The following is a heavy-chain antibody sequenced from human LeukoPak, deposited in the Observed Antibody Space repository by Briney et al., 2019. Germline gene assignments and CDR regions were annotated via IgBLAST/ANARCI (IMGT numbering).Heavy chain of an antibody. J-gene: IGHJ6*02. CDR2: ISSSGSTI. Sequence: GGSLRLSCAASGFTFSDYYMSWIRQAPGKGLEWVSYISSSGSTIYYADSVKGRFTVSRDNAKNSLYLQMNSLRAEDTAVYYCARDGRYYDILTGYSYGMDVWGQGTTVTVSS. CDR3: ARDGRYYDILTGYSYGMDV. CDR1: GFTFSDYY. D-gene: IGHD3-9*01. V-gene: IGHV3-11*01.